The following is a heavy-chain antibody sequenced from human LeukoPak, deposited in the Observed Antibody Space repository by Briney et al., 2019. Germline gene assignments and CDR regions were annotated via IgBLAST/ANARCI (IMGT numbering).Heavy chain of an antibody. D-gene: IGHD2-21*01. CDR3: ARFVARFSGHISH. J-gene: IGHJ4*02. CDR1: GFTFSDYY. Sequence: GGSLRLSCAASGFTFSDYYMSWIRQAPGKGLEWVSYISSSGSTIYYADSVKGRFTISRDNAKSSLYLQMNSLRAEDTAVYYCARFVARFSGHISHWGQGTLVTVSS. V-gene: IGHV3-11*01. CDR2: ISSSGSTI.